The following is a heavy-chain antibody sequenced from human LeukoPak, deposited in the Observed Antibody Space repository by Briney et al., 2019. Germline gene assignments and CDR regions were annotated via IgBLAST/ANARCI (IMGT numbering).Heavy chain of an antibody. CDR2: MTASSSHI. J-gene: IGHJ4*02. CDR1: GFTFSSYS. D-gene: IGHD1-1*01. Sequence: GGSLRLSCASSGFTFSSYSMNWIRQAPGKGLEWVSSMTASSSHIWYADVVKGRFTISRDNAKNSLYLQMNSLTADDAGVYYCARDANWSSDNWGQGTLVTVSS. V-gene: IGHV3-21*03. CDR3: ARDANWSSDN.